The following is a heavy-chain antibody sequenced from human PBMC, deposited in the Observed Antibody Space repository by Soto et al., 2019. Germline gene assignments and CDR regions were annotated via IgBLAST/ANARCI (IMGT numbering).Heavy chain of an antibody. CDR1: GFTFSSYS. D-gene: IGHD3-22*01. CDR2: ISSSSSYI. J-gene: IGHJ6*02. V-gene: IGHV3-21*01. CDR3: ARARYYYDSSGYYYGYGMDV. Sequence: EVQLVESGGGLVKPGGSLRLSCAASGFTFSSYSMNWVRQAPGKGLEWVSSISSSSSYIYYADSVKGRFTISRDNAKNARYLQMNGLRAEDTAVYYCARARYYYDSSGYYYGYGMDVWGRGTTVTVSS.